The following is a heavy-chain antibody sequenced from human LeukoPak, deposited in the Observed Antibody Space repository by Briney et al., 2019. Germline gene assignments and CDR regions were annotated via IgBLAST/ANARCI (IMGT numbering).Heavy chain of an antibody. D-gene: IGHD3-22*01. CDR3: ARHSRPGYYDSSGYHPLDP. CDR2: INPNSGGT. CDR1: GYTFTGYY. J-gene: IGHJ5*02. V-gene: IGHV1-2*02. Sequence: ASVKVSCKASGYTFTGYYMHWVRQAPGQGLEWMEWINPNSGGTNYAQKFQGRVTMTRDTSISTAYMELSRLRSDDTAVYYCARHSRPGYYDSSGYHPLDPWGQGTLVTVSS.